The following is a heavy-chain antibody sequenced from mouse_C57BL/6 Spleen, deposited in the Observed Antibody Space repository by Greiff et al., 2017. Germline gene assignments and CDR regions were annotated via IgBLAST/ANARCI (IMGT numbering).Heavy chain of an antibody. Sequence: QVQLQESGPGLVAPSQSLSITCTVSGFSLTSYGVHWVRQPPGKGLEWLVVIWSDGSTTYNSALKSRLSISKDNSKSQVFLKMNSLQTDDTAMYYCARHGEDGNTAWFAYWGQGTLVTVSA. CDR1: GFSLTSYG. D-gene: IGHD2-1*01. CDR3: ARHGEDGNTAWFAY. J-gene: IGHJ3*01. V-gene: IGHV2-6-1*01. CDR2: IWSDGST.